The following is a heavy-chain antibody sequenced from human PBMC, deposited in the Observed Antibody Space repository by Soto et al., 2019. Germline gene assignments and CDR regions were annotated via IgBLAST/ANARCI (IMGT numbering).Heavy chain of an antibody. CDR2: ISHDGSNQ. J-gene: IGHJ4*02. CDR1: GFTLRTYG. CDR3: AKGSSGAFDD. V-gene: IGHV3-30*18. Sequence: GGSLRLSCAASGFTLRTYGMHWVRQAPSKGLEWVAVISHDGSNQYYADSVKGRFTISRDTSNNMLYLQMNSLRADDSAVYFCAKGSSGAFDDWGQGTMVTVSS.